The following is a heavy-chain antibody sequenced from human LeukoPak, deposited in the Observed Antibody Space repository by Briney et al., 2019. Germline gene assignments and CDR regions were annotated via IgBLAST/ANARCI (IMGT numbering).Heavy chain of an antibody. CDR3: ARDNSVRDEAWWFNP. CDR1: GDTFTSND. CDR2: ISPSGGST. Sequence: ASVKVACKAFGDTFTSNDMHWVRQAPGQGPEWMGVISPSGGSTTYAQKFQGRVTLTRDMSTSTDYLELSSLRSEDTAVYYCARDNSVRDEAWWFNPWGQGTLVTVSS. D-gene: IGHD5-24*01. V-gene: IGHV1-46*01. J-gene: IGHJ5*02.